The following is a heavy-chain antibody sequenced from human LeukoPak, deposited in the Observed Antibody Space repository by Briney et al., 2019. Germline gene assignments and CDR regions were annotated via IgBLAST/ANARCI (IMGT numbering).Heavy chain of an antibody. CDR1: GFSVSTSY. CDR2: IHSGGTT. CDR3: ATGSLGDYYYGMDV. Sequence: GGSLRLSCAVSGFSVSTSYMSWVRQAPGKGLEWVSVIHSGGTTFYADSVKGRITISRDDSKNTLYLQMNSLRAEDTAVYYCATGSLGDYYYGMDVWGQGTTVTVSS. D-gene: IGHD6-13*01. J-gene: IGHJ6*02. V-gene: IGHV3-66*01.